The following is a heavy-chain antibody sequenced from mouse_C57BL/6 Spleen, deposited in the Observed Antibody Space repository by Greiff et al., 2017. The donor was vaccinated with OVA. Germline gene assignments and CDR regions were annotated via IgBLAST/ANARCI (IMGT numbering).Heavy chain of an antibody. CDR1: GYTFTSYW. CDR3: AREGYYGNYGWFAY. CDR2: IHPNSGST. D-gene: IGHD2-1*01. J-gene: IGHJ3*01. Sequence: QVQLQQPGAELVKPGASVKLSCKASGYTFTSYWMHWVKQRPGQGLEWIGMIHPNSGSTNYNEKFKSKATLTVDKSSSTAYMQLSSLTSEDSAVYYGAREGYYGNYGWFAYWGQGTLVTVSA. V-gene: IGHV1-64*01.